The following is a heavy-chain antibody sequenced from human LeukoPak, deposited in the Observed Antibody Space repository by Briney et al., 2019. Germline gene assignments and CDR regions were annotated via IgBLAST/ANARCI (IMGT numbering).Heavy chain of an antibody. Sequence: GGSLRLSCAASGFTFSNYAIHWVRQAPGKGLEWVAVISYDGSNKYYADSVKGRFAISRDNSKNTLFLQMNNLRAEDTAVYYCARVDWEGSGSYYFDYWGQGTLVTVSS. CDR2: ISYDGSNK. V-gene: IGHV3-30*09. CDR3: ARVDWEGSGSYYFDY. CDR1: GFTFSNYA. D-gene: IGHD1-26*01. J-gene: IGHJ4*02.